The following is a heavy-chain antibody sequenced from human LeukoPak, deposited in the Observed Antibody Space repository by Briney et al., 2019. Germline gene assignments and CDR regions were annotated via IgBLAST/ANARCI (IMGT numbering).Heavy chain of an antibody. V-gene: IGHV1-3*01. CDR3: ARVVSSSWYSEFDY. CDR2: IHVGNGNT. J-gene: IGHJ4*02. Sequence: GASVKVSCKASRYPFTSYAMHWVRQAPGQRLEWMGWIHVGNGNTEYSQKFQGRVTITRDTPATTTYMELSSLRSEDTAVYYCARVVSSSWYSEFDYWGQGTLVNVSS. CDR1: RYPFTSYA. D-gene: IGHD6-13*01.